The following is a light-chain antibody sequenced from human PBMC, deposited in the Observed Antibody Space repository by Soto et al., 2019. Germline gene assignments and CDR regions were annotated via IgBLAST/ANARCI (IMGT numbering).Light chain of an antibody. Sequence: DIQMTQSPSSLSASVGDRVTITCQAIQDISNYLNWYQQKPGKAPKLLIYDASNLETGVPSRFSGSGSGTDFTFTISSLQPEDIATYYCQQYDNLPTFGGGTKVDIK. CDR1: QDISNY. J-gene: IGKJ4*01. V-gene: IGKV1-33*01. CDR3: QQYDNLPT. CDR2: DAS.